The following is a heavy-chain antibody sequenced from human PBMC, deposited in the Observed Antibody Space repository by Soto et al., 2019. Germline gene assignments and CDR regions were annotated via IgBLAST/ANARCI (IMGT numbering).Heavy chain of an antibody. V-gene: IGHV1-69*01. CDR2: IIPIFGTA. CDR3: ARGGYCSSTSCFTSWDRWFDP. CDR1: GGTFSSYA. Sequence: QVQLVQSGAEVKKPGSSVKVSCKASGGTFSSYAISWVRQAPGQGLEWMGGIIPIFGTANYAQKFQGRVTITADESTRTAYMELSSLRSEDTAVYYCARGGYCSSTSCFTSWDRWFDPWGQGTLVTVSS. D-gene: IGHD2-2*01. J-gene: IGHJ5*02.